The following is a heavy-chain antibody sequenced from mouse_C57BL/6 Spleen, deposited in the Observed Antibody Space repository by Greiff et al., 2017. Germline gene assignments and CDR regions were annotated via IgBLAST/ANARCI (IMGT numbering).Heavy chain of an antibody. CDR1: GYAFSSSW. CDR3: ATGNYGFDY. CDR2: IYPGDGDT. Sequence: LQESGPELVKPGASVKISCKASGYAFSSSWMNWVKQRPGKGLEWIGRIYPGDGDTNYNGKFKGKATLTADKSSSTAYMQLSSLTSEDSAVYFCATGNYGFDYWGQGTTLTVSS. V-gene: IGHV1-82*01. J-gene: IGHJ2*01. D-gene: IGHD2-1*01.